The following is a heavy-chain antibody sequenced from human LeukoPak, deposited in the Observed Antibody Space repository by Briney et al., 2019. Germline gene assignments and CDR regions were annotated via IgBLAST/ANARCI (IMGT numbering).Heavy chain of an antibody. V-gene: IGHV1-18*01. CDR2: ISAYNGNT. Sequence: ASVKVSCKSSGYTFTSYGISWVRQAPGQGLEWMGWISAYNGNTNYAQKLQGRVTMTTDTSTSTAYMELRSLRSDDTAVYYCARATMIVPGYGMDVWGQGTTVTVSS. J-gene: IGHJ6*02. D-gene: IGHD3-22*01. CDR3: ARATMIVPGYGMDV. CDR1: GYTFTSYG.